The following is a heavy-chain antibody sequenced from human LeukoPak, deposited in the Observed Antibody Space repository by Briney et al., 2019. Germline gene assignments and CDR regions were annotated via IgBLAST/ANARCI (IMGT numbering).Heavy chain of an antibody. CDR1: LFTFSSYR. CDR2: ISHDGGDS. J-gene: IGHJ4*02. Sequence: PGRSLRLSRAASLFTFSSYRMHWVRPAPGKGLEWVAVISHDGGDSHYAASVRGRFTISRDNSKNTVYLQMSSLRPEDTAVYFCAKELYFGSGSYPDYWGQGTLVRVSS. V-gene: IGHV3-30*18. CDR3: AKELYFGSGSYPDY. D-gene: IGHD3-10*01.